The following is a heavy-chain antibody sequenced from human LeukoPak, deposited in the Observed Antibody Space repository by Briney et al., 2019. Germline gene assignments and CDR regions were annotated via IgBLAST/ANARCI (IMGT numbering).Heavy chain of an antibody. J-gene: IGHJ6*02. D-gene: IGHD3-10*01. V-gene: IGHV1-24*01. CDR2: FDPEDGET. CDR3: ATDPFNDMVRGRTYYCYGMDV. CDR1: GYTLTELS. Sequence: ASVKVSCKVSGYTLTELSMHWVRQAPGKGLEWMGGFDPEDGETIYAQKFQGRVTMTEDTSTDTAYMELSSLRSEDTAVYYCATDPFNDMVRGRTYYCYGMDVWGQGTTVTV.